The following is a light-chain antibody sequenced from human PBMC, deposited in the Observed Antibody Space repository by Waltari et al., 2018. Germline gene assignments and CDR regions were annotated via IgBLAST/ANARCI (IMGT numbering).Light chain of an antibody. V-gene: IGLV4-69*01. Sequence: QLVLTQAPSASASLGASVKLTCTLSSGHSSNVVACHQQQPEKGPRYLMKVNSDGSHSKGDDIPDRFSGSSSGAERYLTISSLQSEDEADYDGQTGGHGTWVFGGGTKLTVL. CDR1: SGHSSNV. CDR2: VNSDGSH. J-gene: IGLJ3*02. CDR3: QTGGHGTWV.